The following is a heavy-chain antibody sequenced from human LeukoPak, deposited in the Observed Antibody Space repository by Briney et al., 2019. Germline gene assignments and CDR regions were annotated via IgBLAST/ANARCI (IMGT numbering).Heavy chain of an antibody. CDR1: GYTFTSYY. Sequence: GASVKVSCKASGYTFTSYYMHWVRQAPGQGLEWMGIINPSGGSTSYAQKFQGRVTMTRDTSTSTVYMELSSLRSDDTAVYYCARDTDIVVVVPTPPRLFDYWGQGTLVTVSS. J-gene: IGHJ4*02. CDR2: INPSGGST. V-gene: IGHV1-46*01. CDR3: ARDTDIVVVVPTPPRLFDY. D-gene: IGHD2-15*01.